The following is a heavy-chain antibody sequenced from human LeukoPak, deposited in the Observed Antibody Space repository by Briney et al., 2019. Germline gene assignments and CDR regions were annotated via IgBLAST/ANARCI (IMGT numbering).Heavy chain of an antibody. D-gene: IGHD6-19*01. CDR2: INPSGGST. CDR1: GYTFTSYY. Sequence: ASVTVSCKASGYTFTSYYMHWVRQAPGQGLEWMGIINPSGGSTSYAQKFQGRVTMTRDMSTSTVYMELSSLRSEDTAVYYCARVTAHEAVEGYYFDYWGQGTLVTVSS. V-gene: IGHV1-46*01. CDR3: ARVTAHEAVEGYYFDY. J-gene: IGHJ4*02.